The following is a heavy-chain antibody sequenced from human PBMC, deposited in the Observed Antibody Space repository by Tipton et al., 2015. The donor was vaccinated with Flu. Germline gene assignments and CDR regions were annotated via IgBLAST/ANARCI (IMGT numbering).Heavy chain of an antibody. CDR1: GDSIRSSNYY. V-gene: IGHV4-39*07. Sequence: LRLSCSVSGDSIRSSNYYWGWIRQPPGKGLEWIGNTFHSGNTYRNPSLKSRVTISVDTSKNHFSLKLSSVTAADTAVYYCARRDYSNYVSEPKNWFDSWGQGALVIVSS. CDR2: TFHSGNT. J-gene: IGHJ5*01. D-gene: IGHD4-11*01. CDR3: ARRDYSNYVSEPKNWFDS.